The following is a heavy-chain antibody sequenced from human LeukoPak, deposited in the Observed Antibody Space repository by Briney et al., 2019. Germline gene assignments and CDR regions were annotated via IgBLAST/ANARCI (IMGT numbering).Heavy chain of an antibody. J-gene: IGHJ4*02. Sequence: GVSLRLSCAASGFTFSSYNMNWVRQAPGKGLEWVSSISSSSIYINYSDTVKGRYPLSRDNAKNSLYLKMNSLRPENTAVYYCARDAYDSSGLDYWGQGTLVTVSS. CDR3: ARDAYDSSGLDY. D-gene: IGHD3-22*01. V-gene: IGHV3-21*01. CDR1: GFTFSSYN. CDR2: ISSSSIYI.